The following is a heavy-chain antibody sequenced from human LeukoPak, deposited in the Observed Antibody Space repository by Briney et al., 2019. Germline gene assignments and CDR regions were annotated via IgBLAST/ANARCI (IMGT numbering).Heavy chain of an antibody. CDR2: IYYSGST. Sequence: SETLSLTCTVSGGSISSYYWSWIRQPPGKGLEWIGYIYYSGSTNYNPSLKSRVTISVDTSKNQFSLKLSSVTAADTAVYYCAREAIEYGSGSRYWVSAAHYFDYWGQGTLVTVSS. V-gene: IGHV4-59*01. J-gene: IGHJ4*02. D-gene: IGHD3-10*01. CDR1: GGSISSYY. CDR3: AREAIEYGSGSRYWVSAAHYFDY.